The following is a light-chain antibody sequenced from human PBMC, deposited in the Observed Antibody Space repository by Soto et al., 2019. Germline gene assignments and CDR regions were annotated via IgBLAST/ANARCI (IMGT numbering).Light chain of an antibody. J-gene: IGLJ1*01. CDR1: SSDVGGYNY. CDR2: EVS. V-gene: IGLV2-8*01. Sequence: QSVLTQPPSASGSPGQSVAISCTGTSSDVGGYNYVSWYQQHPGKAPKLMIYEVSKRPSGVPDRFSGSKSGNTASLTVSRLQAGDEADSNCSSYVGSNNFYVFGTGTQVTVL. CDR3: SSYVGSNNFYV.